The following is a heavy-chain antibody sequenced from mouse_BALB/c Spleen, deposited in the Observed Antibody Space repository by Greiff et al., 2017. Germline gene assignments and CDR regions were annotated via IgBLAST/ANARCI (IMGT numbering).Heavy chain of an antibody. CDR2: IYPGSGNT. CDR1: GYTFTDYY. J-gene: IGHJ1*01. Sequence: QVHVKQSGPELVKPGASVKISCKASGYTFTDYYINWVKQKPGQGLEWIGWIYPGSGNTKYNEKFKGKATLTVDTSSSTAYMQLSSLTSEDTAVYFCAREGNYYGSSYEWYFDVWGAGTTVTVSS. CDR3: AREGNYYGSSYEWYFDV. D-gene: IGHD1-1*01. V-gene: IGHV1-84*02.